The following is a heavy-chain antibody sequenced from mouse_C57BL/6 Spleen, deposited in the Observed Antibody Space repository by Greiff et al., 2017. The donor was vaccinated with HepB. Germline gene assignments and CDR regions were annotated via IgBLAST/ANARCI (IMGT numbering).Heavy chain of an antibody. CDR1: GFTFSSYA. CDR2: ISDGGSYT. J-gene: IGHJ2*01. V-gene: IGHV5-4*03. Sequence: EVKVVESGGGLVKPGGSLKLSCAASGFTFSSYAMSWVRQTPEKRLEWVATISDGGSYTYYPDNVKGRFTISRDNAKNNLYLQMSHLKSEDTAMYYCARAREVTIYLDYWGQGTTLTVSS. D-gene: IGHD2-5*01. CDR3: ARAREVTIYLDY.